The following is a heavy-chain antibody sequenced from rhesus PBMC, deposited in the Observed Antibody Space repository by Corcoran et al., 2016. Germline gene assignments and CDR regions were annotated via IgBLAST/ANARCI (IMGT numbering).Heavy chain of an antibody. D-gene: IGHD6-43*01. CDR2: NNPYNGNT. Sequence: QVQLVQSGAEVKKPGSSVKVSCKASGYTFTDYYMHWVRQAPRQGLEWMGWNNPYNGNTKYAQKFQGRVTMPRDTSTSTAYMELSSLRSEDTAMYYCARGGYSSSYFDYYGLDSWGQGVVVTVSS. CDR3: ARGGYSSSYFDYYGLDS. V-gene: IGHV1S2*01. CDR1: GYTFTDYY. J-gene: IGHJ6*01.